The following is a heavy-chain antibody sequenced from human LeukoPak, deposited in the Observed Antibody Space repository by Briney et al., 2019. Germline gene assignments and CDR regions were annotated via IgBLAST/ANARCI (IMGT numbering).Heavy chain of an antibody. V-gene: IGHV3-23*01. J-gene: IGHJ3*02. CDR1: GFTFSNYG. CDR3: AKDRANDAFDI. D-gene: IGHD3-10*01. Sequence: GGSLRLSCAASGFTFSNYGMIWVRQAAGKGLEWVSAISGSGGSTYYADSVKGRFTISRDNSKNTLYLQMNSLRAEDTAVYYCAKDRANDAFDIWGQGTMVTVSS. CDR2: ISGSGGST.